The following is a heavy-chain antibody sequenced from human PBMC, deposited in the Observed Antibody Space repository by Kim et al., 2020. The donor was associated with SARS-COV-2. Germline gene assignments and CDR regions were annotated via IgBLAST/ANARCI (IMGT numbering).Heavy chain of an antibody. CDR3: ARAGIAVAGTSLVSDYGMDV. Sequence: ASVKVSCKASGYTFTSYAMNWVRQAPGQGLEWMGWINTNTGNPTYAQGFTGRFVFSLDTSVSTAYLQISSLKAEDTAVYYCARAGIAVAGTSLVSDYGMDVWGQGTTVTVSS. V-gene: IGHV7-4-1*02. J-gene: IGHJ6*02. D-gene: IGHD6-19*01. CDR2: INTNTGNP. CDR1: GYTFTSYA.